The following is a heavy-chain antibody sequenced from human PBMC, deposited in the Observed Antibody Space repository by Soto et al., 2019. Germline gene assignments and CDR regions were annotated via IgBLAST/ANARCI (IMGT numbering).Heavy chain of an antibody. Sequence: QVQLVQSGAEVKKPGASVKVSCKASGYTFTNYGVSWVRQAPGQGLEWMGWINTYKGNTNYAQKFQGRVTMTTDTSTSTAYMELWSLRSDDTAIYYCAKVQEKWSKFFDYWGQGTLVTVSS. D-gene: IGHD2-15*01. J-gene: IGHJ4*02. CDR2: INTYKGNT. V-gene: IGHV1-18*01. CDR1: GYTFTNYG. CDR3: AKVQEKWSKFFDY.